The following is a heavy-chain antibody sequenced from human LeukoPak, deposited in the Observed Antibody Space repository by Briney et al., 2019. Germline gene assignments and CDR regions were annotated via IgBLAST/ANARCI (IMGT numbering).Heavy chain of an antibody. CDR3: ARDKSVIFGVVIMSYYYYGMDV. CDR1: GYTFTSYG. Sequence: ASVKVSCKASGYTFTSYGISWVRQAPGQGLEWMGWISAYNGNTNYAQKLQGRVTMTTDTSTSTAYMELRSLRSDDTAVYYCARDKSVIFGVVIMSYYYYGMDVWGQGTTVTVSS. D-gene: IGHD3-3*01. CDR2: ISAYNGNT. V-gene: IGHV1-18*01. J-gene: IGHJ6*02.